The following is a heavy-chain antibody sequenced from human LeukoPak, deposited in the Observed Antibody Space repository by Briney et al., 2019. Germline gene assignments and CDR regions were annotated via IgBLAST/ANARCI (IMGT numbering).Heavy chain of an antibody. CDR2: ISFDGSNK. V-gene: IGHV3-30-3*01. CDR3: ARDALKFGSPGYYFAY. J-gene: IGHJ4*02. Sequence: GGSLRLSCAASGFTFSNYAMHWVRQAPGKGLEWVAVISFDGSNKYYADSVKGRFTISRDSSKNTLYLQMNSLRAEDTAVYYCARDALKFGSPGYYFAYWGQGTLVTVSS. D-gene: IGHD3-10*01. CDR1: GFTFSNYA.